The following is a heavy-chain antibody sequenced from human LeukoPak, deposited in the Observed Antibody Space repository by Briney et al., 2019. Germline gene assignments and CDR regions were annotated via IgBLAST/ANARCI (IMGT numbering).Heavy chain of an antibody. CDR3: ARGRDAPRGWRGPNDAFDI. V-gene: IGHV4-61*02. CDR1: GGSISSGSYY. CDR2: IYTSGST. J-gene: IGHJ3*02. Sequence: SETLSLTCTVSGGSISSGSYYWSWIRQPAGKGLEWIGRIYTSGSTNYNPSLKSRVTISVDTSKNQFSLKLSSVTAADTAVYYCARGRDAPRGWRGPNDAFDIWGQGTMVTVSS. D-gene: IGHD3-10*01.